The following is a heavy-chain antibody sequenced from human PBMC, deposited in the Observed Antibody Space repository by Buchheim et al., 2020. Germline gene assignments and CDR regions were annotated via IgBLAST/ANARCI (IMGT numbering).Heavy chain of an antibody. CDR2: IYSDGTT. CDR3: ARELSSPPNYYMDV. J-gene: IGHJ6*03. V-gene: IGHV3-53*01. CDR1: GFTVSSNY. Sequence: EVQLLESGGGLVQPGGSLRLSCAASGFTVSSNYMSWVRQAPGKGLEWVSVIYSDGTTYYTDSVRGRFTISRDNSKNTLYLQMNSLRVEDTAVYYCARELSSPPNYYMDVWGKGTT. D-gene: IGHD6-13*01.